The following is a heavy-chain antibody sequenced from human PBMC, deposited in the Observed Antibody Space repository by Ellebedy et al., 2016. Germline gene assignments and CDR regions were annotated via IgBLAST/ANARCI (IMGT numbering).Heavy chain of an antibody. CDR1: GGSISSGGYS. CDR3: AREKAGDAAFDI. Sequence: SETLSLTCVVSGGSISSGGYSWSWIRQPPGKGPEWIGYIHHSGNTYYNPSLKSRVTISADRSKNQFSLKLSSVTAADTAVYYCAREKAGDAAFDIWGQGTMVTVSS. CDR2: IHHSGNT. J-gene: IGHJ3*02. V-gene: IGHV4-30-2*01. D-gene: IGHD3-16*01.